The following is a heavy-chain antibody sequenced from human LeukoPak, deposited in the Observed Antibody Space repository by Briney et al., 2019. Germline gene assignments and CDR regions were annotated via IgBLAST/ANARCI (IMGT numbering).Heavy chain of an antibody. D-gene: IGHD2-2*01. V-gene: IGHV4-4*09. CDR3: ARATQRYCSGTTCFPYWFDT. J-gene: IGHJ5*02. Sequence: SETLSLTCTVSGGSMTHYFWNWIRQAPGKGLEWIGYTHTSGSPDYSRSLKSRVTILLDTSKNHFSLMLSSVTAADTAVYFCARATQRYCSGTTCFPYWFDTWGQGTLATVSS. CDR2: THTSGSP. CDR1: GGSMTHYF.